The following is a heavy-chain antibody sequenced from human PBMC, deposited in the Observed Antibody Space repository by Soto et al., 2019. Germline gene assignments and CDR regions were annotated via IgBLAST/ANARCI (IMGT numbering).Heavy chain of an antibody. CDR1: GFTFSTYA. V-gene: IGHV3-23*01. D-gene: IGHD6-13*01. J-gene: IGHJ4*02. CDR2: IRGSGGSI. CDR3: AKDRGSSWYESVDY. Sequence: VQLLESGGGLVQPGGSLRLSCAVSGFTFSTYAMSWVRQAPGKGLEWVAGIRGSGGSIYYADSVKGRFTISRDNSKNTLYLQMNSLRVEDTALYYCAKDRGSSWYESVDYWGQGTLVTVSS.